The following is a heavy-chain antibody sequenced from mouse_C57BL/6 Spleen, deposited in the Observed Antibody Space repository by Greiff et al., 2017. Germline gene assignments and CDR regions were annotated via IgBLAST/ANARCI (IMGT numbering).Heavy chain of an antibody. CDR1: GYTFTSYG. Sequence: QVQLQQSGAELARPGASVKLSCKASGYTFTSYGISWVKQRTGQGLEWIGEISPRSGNTYYNEKFKGKATLTADKSSSTAYMELRSLTSEDSAVYFCARLTTTVVAYYFDDWGQGTTLTVSS. CDR2: ISPRSGNT. CDR3: ARLTTTVVAYYFDD. V-gene: IGHV1-81*01. J-gene: IGHJ2*01. D-gene: IGHD1-1*01.